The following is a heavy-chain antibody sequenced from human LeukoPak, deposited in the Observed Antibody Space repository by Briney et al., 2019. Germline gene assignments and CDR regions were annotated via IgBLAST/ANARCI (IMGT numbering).Heavy chain of an antibody. D-gene: IGHD3-10*01. CDR3: ARALTMFRGVTATNWFDP. J-gene: IGHJ5*02. CDR1: GYTFTGYY. Sequence: ASVKVSCKASGYTFTGYYMHWVRQAPGQGLEWMGWINPNSGGTNYAQKFQGRVTMTRDTSISTAYMELSRLRSDATAVYYCARALTMFRGVTATNWFDPWGQGTLVTVSS. CDR2: INPNSGGT. V-gene: IGHV1-2*02.